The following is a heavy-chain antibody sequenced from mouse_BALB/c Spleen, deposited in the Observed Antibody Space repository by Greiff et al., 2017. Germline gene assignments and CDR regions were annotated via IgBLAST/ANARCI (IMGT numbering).Heavy chain of an antibody. CDR3: ARSLELGRSDY. V-gene: IGHV5-6-3*01. J-gene: IGHJ2*01. CDR1: GFTFSSYG. CDR2: INSNGGST. Sequence: EVQLVESGGGLVQPGGSLKLSCAASGFTFSSYGMSWVRQTPDKRLELVATINSNGGSTYYPDSVKGRFTISRDNAKNTLYLQMSSLKSEDTAMYYCARSLELGRSDYWGQGTTLTVSS. D-gene: IGHD4-1*01.